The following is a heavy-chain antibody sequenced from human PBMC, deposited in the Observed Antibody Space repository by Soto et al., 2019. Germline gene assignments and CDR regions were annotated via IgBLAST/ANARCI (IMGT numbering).Heavy chain of an antibody. CDR2: IRSKANSYAT. Sequence: GGSLRLSXAASGFTFSGSAMHWVRQASGKGLEWVGRIRSKANSYATAYAASVKGRFTISRDDSKNTAYLQMNSLKTEDTAVYYCTGTYYYDSSGYYHSEFVSWGQGTLVTVSS. CDR3: TGTYYYDSSGYYHSEFVS. D-gene: IGHD3-22*01. CDR1: GFTFSGSA. V-gene: IGHV3-73*01. J-gene: IGHJ5*02.